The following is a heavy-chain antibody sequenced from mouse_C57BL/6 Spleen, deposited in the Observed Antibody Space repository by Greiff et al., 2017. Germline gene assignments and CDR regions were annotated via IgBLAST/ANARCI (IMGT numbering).Heavy chain of an antibody. D-gene: IGHD2-4*01. J-gene: IGHJ4*01. CDR1: GYTFTEYT. Sequence: QVQLQQSGAELVKPGASVKLSCKASGYTFTEYTIHWVKQRSGQGLEWIGWFYPGSGSIKYNQNFKDKATLTADKSSSTVYMELSRLTSEDSAVYFWARHEEHYDYPFYAMDYWGQGTSVTVSS. CDR2: FYPGSGSI. CDR3: ARHEEHYDYPFYAMDY. V-gene: IGHV1-62-2*01.